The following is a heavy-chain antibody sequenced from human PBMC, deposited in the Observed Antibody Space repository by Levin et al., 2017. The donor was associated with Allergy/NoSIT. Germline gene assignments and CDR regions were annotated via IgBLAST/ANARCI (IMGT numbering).Heavy chain of an antibody. CDR1: GFTFNSDW. J-gene: IGHJ4*02. CDR3: ARVTRAAAGIDS. V-gene: IGHV3-74*01. D-gene: IGHD6-13*01. Sequence: PLASVKVSCAASGFTFNSDWMHWVRQAPGKGLVWVSRISADGRVTTYADYVKGRFTISRDNAKNTLYLQMNSLRAEDTTVYYCARVTRAAAGIDSWGQGTLVTVSS. CDR2: ISADGRVT.